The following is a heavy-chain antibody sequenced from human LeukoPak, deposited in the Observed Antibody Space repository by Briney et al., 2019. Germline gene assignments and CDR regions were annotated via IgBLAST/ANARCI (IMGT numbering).Heavy chain of an antibody. V-gene: IGHV3-21*01. D-gene: IGHD1-14*01. CDR3: ARRTAEPYYYMDV. CDR2: ISSSSGYI. J-gene: IGHJ6*03. Sequence: GGSLRLSCAASGFTFSSYSMNWVRQAPGKGLEWVSSISSSSGYIYYADSVKGRFTISRDNSKNSLYLQMNSLRAEDTAVYYCARRTAEPYYYMDVWGKGTTVTVSS. CDR1: GFTFSSYS.